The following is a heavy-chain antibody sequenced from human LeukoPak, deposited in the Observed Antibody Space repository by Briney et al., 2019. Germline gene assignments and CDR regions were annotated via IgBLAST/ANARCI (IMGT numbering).Heavy chain of an antibody. CDR1: GGSFSGYY. Sequence: SETLSLTCAVYGGSFSGYYWSWIRQPPGKGLEWIGEINHSGSTNYNPSLKSRATISVDTSKNQFSLKLNSVTAADTAVYYCARGRGGYSYGYSYYYYMDVWGNGSTVTVSS. CDR3: ARGRGGYSYGYSYYYYMDV. CDR2: INHSGST. V-gene: IGHV4-34*01. J-gene: IGHJ6*03. D-gene: IGHD5-18*01.